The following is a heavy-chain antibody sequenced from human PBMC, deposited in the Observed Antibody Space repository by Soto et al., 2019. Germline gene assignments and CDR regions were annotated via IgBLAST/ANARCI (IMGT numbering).Heavy chain of an antibody. Sequence: EVQLVESGGGLVQPGGSLRLTCVASGFPFSLYSINWVRQAPGKGLEWSSYITSDTKTIKYADSVKGRFTISRDNAKNLVYLQMNSLRDEDTAVYFCARSVAGHFDYWGQGTVVTVSS. V-gene: IGHV3-48*02. CDR3: ARSVAGHFDY. D-gene: IGHD6-19*01. J-gene: IGHJ4*02. CDR2: ITSDTKTI. CDR1: GFPFSLYS.